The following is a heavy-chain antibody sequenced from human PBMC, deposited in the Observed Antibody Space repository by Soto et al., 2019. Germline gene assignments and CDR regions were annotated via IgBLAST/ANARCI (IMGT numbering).Heavy chain of an antibody. J-gene: IGHJ6*02. Sequence: QVQLVESGGGVVQPGRSLRLSCAASGFTFISYAMHWVRQAPGKGLEWVAVISFDGSTDYYADSVKGRFTISRDNSKNTVYLQMNCLRSEDTAVYYCARSRHGSGSYTHFYYGLDVWGQGTTVTVSS. V-gene: IGHV3-30-3*01. CDR2: ISFDGSTD. CDR1: GFTFISYA. CDR3: ARSRHGSGSYTHFYYGLDV. D-gene: IGHD3-10*01.